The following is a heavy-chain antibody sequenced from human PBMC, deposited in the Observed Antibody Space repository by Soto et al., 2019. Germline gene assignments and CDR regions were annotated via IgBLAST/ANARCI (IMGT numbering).Heavy chain of an antibody. Sequence: PGGSLRLSCAASGFTFSDYYMSWIRQAPGKGLEWVSYISSSSSYTNYADSVKGRFTISRDNAKNSLYLQMNSLRAEGTAVYYCANSPPGDQLSWVDPWGQGTLVTVSS. J-gene: IGHJ5*02. CDR1: GFTFSDYY. V-gene: IGHV3-11*06. CDR3: ANSPPGDQLSWVDP. D-gene: IGHD3-10*01. CDR2: ISSSSSYT.